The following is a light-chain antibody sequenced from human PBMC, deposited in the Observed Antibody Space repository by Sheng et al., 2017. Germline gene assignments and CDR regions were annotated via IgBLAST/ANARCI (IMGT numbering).Light chain of an antibody. CDR2: AAS. CDR1: QGISSY. J-gene: IGKJ2*01. V-gene: IGKV1-8*01. Sequence: AIRMTQSPSSFSASTGDRVTITCRASQGISSYLAWYQQKPGKAPKLLIYAASTLQSRGPDRGSAAVDLGQISLSPSAACSLKILSTYYCQQYYSYPHTFGPGDQAGDQT. CDR3: QQYYSYPHT.